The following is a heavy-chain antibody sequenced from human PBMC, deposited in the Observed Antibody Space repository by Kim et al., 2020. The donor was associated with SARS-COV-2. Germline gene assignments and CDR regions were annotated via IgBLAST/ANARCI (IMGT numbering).Heavy chain of an antibody. J-gene: IGHJ6*03. V-gene: IGHV3-30*18. CDR2: ISYDGSNK. Sequence: GGSLRLSCAASGFTFSSYGMHWVRQAPGKGLEWVAVISYDGSNKYYADSVKGRFTISRDNSKNTLYLQMNSLRAEDTAVYYCAKDRSMTNNYYYYYMDV. CDR1: GFTFSSYG. CDR3: AKDRSMTNNYYYYYMDV. D-gene: IGHD4-17*01.